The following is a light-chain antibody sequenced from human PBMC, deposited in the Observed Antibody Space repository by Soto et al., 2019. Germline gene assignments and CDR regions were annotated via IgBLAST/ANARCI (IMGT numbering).Light chain of an antibody. J-gene: IGKJ4*01. CDR2: GAS. CDR1: QGISRK. CDR3: QQYHTWPIT. V-gene: IGKV3-15*01. Sequence: IVMTQSPATLSVAPGERVTFSCRASQGISRKVAWYQHKPGQAPRLLISGASTGATGIPARFSGSGSGTECTLTISSLQSEDCAIYYCQQYHTWPITFGGGTKVEIK.